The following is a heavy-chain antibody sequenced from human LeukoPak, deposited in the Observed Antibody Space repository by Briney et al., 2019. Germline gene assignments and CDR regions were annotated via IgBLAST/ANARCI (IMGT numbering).Heavy chain of an antibody. CDR3: ARGGWYPESFQH. V-gene: IGHV4-59*01. CDR2: IYNSGNT. J-gene: IGHJ1*01. Sequence: SETLSLTCTVSGGSISSYYWSWIRQPPGKGLEWIGYIYNSGNTKHNPSLKSRVTISVDTSKNQFSLKLSSVTAADTAVYYCARGGWYPESFQHWGQGALVTVSS. D-gene: IGHD6-19*01. CDR1: GGSISSYY.